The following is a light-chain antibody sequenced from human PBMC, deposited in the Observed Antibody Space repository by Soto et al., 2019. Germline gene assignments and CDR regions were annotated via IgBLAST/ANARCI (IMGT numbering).Light chain of an antibody. CDR1: QDISTY. CDR2: DAS. Sequence: DIQMTQSPSSLSASAGDRVTLTCQASQDISTYLNWYQQKPGKAPKLLIYDASNLETGVPSRFSGSGSATDFTLTISSLQVEDVAVYYCHQYYTLPLTFGGGTKVDIK. V-gene: IGKV1-33*01. J-gene: IGKJ4*01. CDR3: HQYYTLPLT.